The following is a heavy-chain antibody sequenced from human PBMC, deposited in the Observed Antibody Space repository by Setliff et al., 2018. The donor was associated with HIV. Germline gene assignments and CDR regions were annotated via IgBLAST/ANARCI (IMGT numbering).Heavy chain of an antibody. J-gene: IGHJ3*02. CDR2: IYFSGST. CDR3: AREPPCGNWNDYGAFDI. Sequence: SETLSLTCTVSGGSISSSSYYWGWIRQPPGKGLEWIGSIYFSGSTYYNPSLQSRVTISVDTSKNQFSLNLSSVTAADTAVYYCAREPPCGNWNDYGAFDIWGQGTMVTVSS. D-gene: IGHD1-1*01. CDR1: GGSISSSSYY. V-gene: IGHV4-39*07.